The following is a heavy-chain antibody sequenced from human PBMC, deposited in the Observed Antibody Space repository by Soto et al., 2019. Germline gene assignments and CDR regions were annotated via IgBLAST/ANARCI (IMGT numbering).Heavy chain of an antibody. CDR1: GDSVSSNTAA. Sequence: SQTLSLTCAISGDSVSSNTAAWNWIRSSPSRGLGWLGRTYYRSKWRHDYAVSVKSRFPVNPDTSKTHFSLQLNSVTPDDTAVYYCARGVAGSGFDLWGQGTRVTVS. D-gene: IGHD6-19*01. V-gene: IGHV6-1*01. CDR3: ARGVAGSGFDL. CDR2: TYYRSKWRH. J-gene: IGHJ4*02.